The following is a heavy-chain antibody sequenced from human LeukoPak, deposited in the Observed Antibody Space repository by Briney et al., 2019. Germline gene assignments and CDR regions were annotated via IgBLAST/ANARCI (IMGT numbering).Heavy chain of an antibody. D-gene: IGHD3-16*01. CDR1: GGSISSGGYY. CDR2: INHSGST. Sequence: SETLSLTCTVSGGSISSGGYYWSWIRQPPGKGLEWIGEINHSGSTNYNPSLKSRVTISVDTSKNQFSLKLSSVTAADTAVYYCALKRRGARGSENDYWGQGTLVTVSS. V-gene: IGHV4-61*08. CDR3: ALKRRGARGSENDY. J-gene: IGHJ4*02.